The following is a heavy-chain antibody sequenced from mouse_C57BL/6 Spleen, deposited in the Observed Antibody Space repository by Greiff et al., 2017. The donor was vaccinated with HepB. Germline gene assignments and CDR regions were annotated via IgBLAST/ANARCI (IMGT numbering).Heavy chain of an antibody. CDR3: ARPAYSNYDYAMDY. D-gene: IGHD2-5*01. Sequence: EVKVVESGGGLVKPGGSLKLSCAASGFTFSDYGMHWVRQAPEKGLEWVAYISSGSSTIYYADTVKGRFTISRDNAKNTLFLQMTSLRSEDTAMYYCARPAYSNYDYAMDYWGQGTSVTVSS. CDR1: GFTFSDYG. V-gene: IGHV5-17*01. J-gene: IGHJ4*01. CDR2: ISSGSSTI.